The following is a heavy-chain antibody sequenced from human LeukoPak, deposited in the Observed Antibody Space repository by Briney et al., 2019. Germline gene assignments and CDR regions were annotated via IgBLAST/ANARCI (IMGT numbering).Heavy chain of an antibody. CDR2: IRYDGSNK. D-gene: IGHD2-2*01. Sequence: GGSLRLSCAAPGFTFSSYGMHWVRQAPGKGLEWVAFIRYDGSNKYYADSVKGRFTISRDNSKNTLYLQMNSLRAEDTAVYYCAPRGHCSSTSCYLGHYWGQGTLVTVSS. CDR3: APRGHCSSTSCYLGHY. V-gene: IGHV3-30*02. CDR1: GFTFSSYG. J-gene: IGHJ4*02.